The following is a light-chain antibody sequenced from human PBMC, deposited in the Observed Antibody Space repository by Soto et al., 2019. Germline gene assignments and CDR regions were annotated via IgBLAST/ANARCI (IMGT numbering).Light chain of an antibody. Sequence: QSVLTQPPSVSGAPGQRVTISCTGSSSNIGAGYVVHWYQQLPGTAPKLLIYGNSNRPSGVPDQFSGSKSGTSASLAITGLQSEDEADYYCISYTGKSASYVFGTGTKVTVL. J-gene: IGLJ1*01. CDR2: GNS. CDR3: ISYTGKSASYV. CDR1: SSNIGAGYV. V-gene: IGLV1-40*01.